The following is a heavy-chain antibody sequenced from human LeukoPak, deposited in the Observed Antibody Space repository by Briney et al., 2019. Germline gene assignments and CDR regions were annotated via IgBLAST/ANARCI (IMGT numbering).Heavy chain of an antibody. Sequence: PSETLSLTCTVSGDSIRSESFPWGWIRQPPGKGLEWIGSIHYKGTTYYRPSLKSRVTISVDTSKSQFSLRLISMTATDTAVYYCVRHVVAWGYCDSWGQGALVTVSS. CDR1: GDSIRSESFP. CDR3: VRHVVAWGYCDS. V-gene: IGHV4-39*01. J-gene: IGHJ4*02. CDR2: IHYKGTT. D-gene: IGHD2-15*01.